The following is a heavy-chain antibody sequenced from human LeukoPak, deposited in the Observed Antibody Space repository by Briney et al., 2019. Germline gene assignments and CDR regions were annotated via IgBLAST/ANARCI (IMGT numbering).Heavy chain of an antibody. CDR2: IYYNGST. Sequence: SETLSLTCTVSGGSISSSSYYWGWIRQPPGKGLEWIGSIYYNGSTYYNPSLKSRVTISVDTSKNQFSLKLSSVTAADTAVYYCARVGLRVPFDYWGQGTLVTVSS. J-gene: IGHJ4*02. D-gene: IGHD2-8*01. CDR1: GGSISSSSYY. V-gene: IGHV4-39*01. CDR3: ARVGLRVPFDY.